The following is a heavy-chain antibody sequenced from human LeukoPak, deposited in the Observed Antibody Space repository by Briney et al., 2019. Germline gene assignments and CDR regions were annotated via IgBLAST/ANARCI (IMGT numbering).Heavy chain of an antibody. Sequence: SETLSLTCTVSGGSISSYYWSWIRQPPGKGLEWIGYIYYSGSTNYNPSLKSRVTISVDTSKNQFSLKLSSVTAADTAVYYCARRYSSGWYGGAFDIGGQGTMVTVSS. J-gene: IGHJ3*02. CDR2: IYYSGST. CDR3: ARRYSSGWYGGAFDI. CDR1: GGSISSYY. V-gene: IGHV4-59*08. D-gene: IGHD6-19*01.